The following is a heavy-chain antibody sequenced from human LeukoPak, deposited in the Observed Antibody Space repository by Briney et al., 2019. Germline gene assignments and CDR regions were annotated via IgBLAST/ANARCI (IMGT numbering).Heavy chain of an antibody. CDR2: IKQDGSEK. D-gene: IGHD3-22*01. CDR1: GFSFRTYG. CDR3: ARFDYYDSSGYFDY. J-gene: IGHJ4*02. V-gene: IGHV3-7*01. Sequence: PGGSLRLSCVASGFSFRTYGMHWVRQAPGRGLEWVANIKQDGSEKYYVDSVKGRFTISRDNAKNSLYLQMNSLRAEDTAVYYCARFDYYDSSGYFDYWGQGTLVTVSS.